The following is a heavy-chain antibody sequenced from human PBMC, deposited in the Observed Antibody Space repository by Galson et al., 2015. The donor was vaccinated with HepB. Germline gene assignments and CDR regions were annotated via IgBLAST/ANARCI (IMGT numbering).Heavy chain of an antibody. CDR1: GYTFTGYY. V-gene: IGHV1-2*04. CDR2: INPNSGGT. Sequence: SVKVSCKASGYTFTGYYMHWVRQAPGQGLEWMGWINPNSGGTNYAQKFQGWVTMTRDTSISTAYMELSRLRSDDTAVYYCARDGVVGFRDGYNSWFDPWGQGTLVTVSS. CDR3: ARDGVVGFRDGYNSWFDP. D-gene: IGHD5-24*01. J-gene: IGHJ5*02.